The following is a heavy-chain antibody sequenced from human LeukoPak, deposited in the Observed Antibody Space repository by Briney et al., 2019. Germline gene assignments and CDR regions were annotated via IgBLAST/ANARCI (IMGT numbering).Heavy chain of an antibody. J-gene: IGHJ4*02. Sequence: SQTLSLTCTVSGGSISSGDYYWSWIRQPPGKGLEWIGYIYYSGSTYYNPSLKSRVTISVDTSKNQFSLKLSSVTAADTAVYFSASGIYDSSGYYLDYWGQGTLVTVSS. D-gene: IGHD3-22*01. CDR2: IYYSGST. CDR3: ASGIYDSSGYYLDY. CDR1: GGSISSGDYY. V-gene: IGHV4-30-4*08.